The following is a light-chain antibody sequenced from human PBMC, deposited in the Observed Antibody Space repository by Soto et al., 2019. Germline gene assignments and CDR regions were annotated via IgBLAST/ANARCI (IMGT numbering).Light chain of an antibody. J-gene: IGLJ1*01. CDR2: EVI. Sequence: QSALTQPPSASGSPGQSVTISCTGTTSNVGSFNYASWYQQNPGKAPKLIIYEVIKRPPGVPDRFSGSKSGNTASLSVSGLQAEDDGDYYCSSYAGSNIYVFGTGTKLTVL. CDR1: TSNVGSFNY. CDR3: SSYAGSNIYV. V-gene: IGLV2-8*01.